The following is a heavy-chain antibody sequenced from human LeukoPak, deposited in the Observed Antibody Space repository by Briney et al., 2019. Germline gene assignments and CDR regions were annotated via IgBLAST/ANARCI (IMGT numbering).Heavy chain of an antibody. Sequence: SVKVSCKASGGTFSSYAISWVRQAPGQGLEWMGGIIPIFGTANYAQKFQGRVTITTDESTSTAYMELSSLRSEDTAVYYCARASNYLESYYYYYMDVWGKGTTVTVSS. CDR3: ARASNYLESYYYYYMDV. D-gene: IGHD3-3*01. V-gene: IGHV1-69*05. CDR2: IIPIFGTA. J-gene: IGHJ6*03. CDR1: GGTFSSYA.